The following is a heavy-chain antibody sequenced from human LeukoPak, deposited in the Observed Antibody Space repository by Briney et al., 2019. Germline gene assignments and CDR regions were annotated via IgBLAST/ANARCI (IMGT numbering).Heavy chain of an antibody. D-gene: IGHD4-11*01. J-gene: IGHJ4*01. V-gene: IGHV3-33*01. CDR1: GFIFSHYG. Sequence: GGSLRLSCAASGFIFSHYGMHWVRQAPGKGLEWVAAIWSDGSNRFYAGSVKGRFTISRDNSQNTLFLQMNSLRAEDTAMYYCARDAQRGFDYSNSLEYWGHGTLVTVSS. CDR2: IWSDGSNR. CDR3: ARDAQRGFDYSNSLEY.